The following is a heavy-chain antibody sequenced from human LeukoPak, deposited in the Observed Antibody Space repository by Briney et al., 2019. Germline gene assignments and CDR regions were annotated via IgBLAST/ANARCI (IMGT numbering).Heavy chain of an antibody. J-gene: IGHJ4*02. D-gene: IGHD1-26*01. Sequence: SETLSLTCTVSGGSISSYYWSWIRHPPGKGLEWIGYISYGEATSYNPSLKRRVTISVDSPKTRFSLRLSSLTAADTALYYCARHGGTLDYFDYWGPGSLVTVSS. V-gene: IGHV4-59*08. CDR3: ARHGGTLDYFDY. CDR2: ISYGEAT. CDR1: GGSISSYY.